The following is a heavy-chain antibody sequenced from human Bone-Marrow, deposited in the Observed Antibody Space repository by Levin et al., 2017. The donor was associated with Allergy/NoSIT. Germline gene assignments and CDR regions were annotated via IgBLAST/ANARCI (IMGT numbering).Heavy chain of an antibody. D-gene: IGHD5-18*01. J-gene: IGHJ4*02. Sequence: PSETLSLTCAVSGGSITSGNWWSWVRQPPGKGLEWIGEIDHGESTYYNPSLKSRVTISIDKSKNQVSLKLTSVTAADTAVYYCAGQGEHPYRYVYWGQGTLITVSS. CDR3: AGQGEHPYRYVY. CDR2: IDHGEST. CDR1: GGSITSGNW. V-gene: IGHV4-4*02.